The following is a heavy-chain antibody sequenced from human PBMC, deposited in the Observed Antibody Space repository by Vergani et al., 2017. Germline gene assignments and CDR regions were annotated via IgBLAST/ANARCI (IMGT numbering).Heavy chain of an antibody. CDR2: IYYSGST. D-gene: IGHD2-2*03. CDR3: ARVPGYCSSTSCPVDY. CDR1: GGSISSYY. V-gene: IGHV4-59*01. Sequence: QVQLQESGPGLVKPSETLSLTCTVSGGSISSYYWSWIRQPPGKGLEWIGYIYYSGSTNYNPSLKSRVTISVDTSKTQFSLKLSSVTAADTAVYYCARVPGYCSSTSCPVDYWGQGTLVTVSS. J-gene: IGHJ4*02.